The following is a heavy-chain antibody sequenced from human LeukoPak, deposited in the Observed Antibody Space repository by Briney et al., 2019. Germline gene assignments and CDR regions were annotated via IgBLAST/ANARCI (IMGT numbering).Heavy chain of an antibody. J-gene: IGHJ4*02. D-gene: IGHD3-16*01. CDR3: ARDSDGGSLGY. CDR1: GGSISSYY. V-gene: IGHV4-59*01. CDR2: IYYSGST. Sequence: SETLSLTCTVSGGSISSYYWSWIRQPPGKGLEWIGHIYYSGSTNYNPSLKSRVTISVDTSKNQFSLKLSSVTAADTAVYYCARDSDGGSLGYWGQGTLVTVSS.